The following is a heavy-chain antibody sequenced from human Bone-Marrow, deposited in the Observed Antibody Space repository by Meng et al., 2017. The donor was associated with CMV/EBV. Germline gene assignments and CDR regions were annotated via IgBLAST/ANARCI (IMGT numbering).Heavy chain of an antibody. D-gene: IGHD2-2*01. CDR3: ARRGYCTNISCPDWFDP. J-gene: IGHJ5*02. CDR1: GGSISSSSYY. Sequence: SETLSLTCTVSGGSISSSSYYWGWIRQPPGKGLEWIGSIYYSGSTYYNPSLKSRVIMSVDTSKNQFSLKVPSVTAADTAVYYCARRGYCTNISCPDWFDPWGQGTLVTVSS. CDR2: IYYSGST. V-gene: IGHV4-39*07.